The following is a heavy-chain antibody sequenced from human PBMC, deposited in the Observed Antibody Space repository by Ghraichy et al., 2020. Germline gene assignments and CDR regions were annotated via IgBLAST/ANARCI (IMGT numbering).Heavy chain of an antibody. J-gene: IGHJ6*02. D-gene: IGHD2-21*02. CDR3: ARDRNQESVVVTAILYYYYGMDV. CDR1: GYTFTSYG. Sequence: ASVKVSCKASGYTFTSYGISWVRQAPGQGLEWMGWISAYNGNTNYEQKLQGRVTMTTDTSTSTAYMELRSLRSDDTAVYYCARDRNQESVVVTAILYYYYGMDVWGQGTTVTVSS. CDR2: ISAYNGNT. V-gene: IGHV1-18*01.